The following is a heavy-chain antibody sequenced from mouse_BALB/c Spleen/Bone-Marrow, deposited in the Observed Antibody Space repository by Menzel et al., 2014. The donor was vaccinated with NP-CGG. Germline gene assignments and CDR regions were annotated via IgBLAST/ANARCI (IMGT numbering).Heavy chain of an antibody. J-gene: IGHJ1*01. D-gene: IGHD1-1*01. CDR3: TRGTTDWYFDV. CDR1: GYSFTGYF. Sequence: EVQLQQSGPELVKPGASVKISCKASGYSFTGYFMNWVMQSHEKSLEWIGRINPYNGDTFYNQKFKGKATLTVDKSSSTAHMELRSLASEDSAVYYCTRGTTDWYFDVCGAGTTVTISS. CDR2: INPYNGDT. V-gene: IGHV1-20*02.